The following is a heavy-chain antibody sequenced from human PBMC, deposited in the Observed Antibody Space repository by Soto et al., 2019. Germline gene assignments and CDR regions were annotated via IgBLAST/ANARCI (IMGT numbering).Heavy chain of an antibody. CDR1: GGSISSSSYY. CDR2: IYYSGST. Sequence: SETLSLTCTVSGGSISSSSYYWGWIRQPPGKGLEWIGSIYYSGSTYYNPSLKSRVTISVDTSKNQFSLKLSSVTAADTAVYYCARRGYSSGPRTDPDYWGQGTLVTVSS. D-gene: IGHD6-19*01. CDR3: ARRGYSSGPRTDPDY. J-gene: IGHJ4*02. V-gene: IGHV4-39*01.